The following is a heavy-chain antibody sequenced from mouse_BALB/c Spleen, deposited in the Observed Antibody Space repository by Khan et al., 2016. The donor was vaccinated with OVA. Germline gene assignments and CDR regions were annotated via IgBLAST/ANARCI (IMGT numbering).Heavy chain of an antibody. V-gene: IGHV5-12-2*01. Sequence: EVQLQESGGGLVQPGGSLKLSCAASGFTFSSNTMSWVRQTPEKRLEWVAYITTGGGNTYYPDTVKGRFTISRENAKNTLYLHMSSLKSEDTAMYYCARIPTFITTALDYGGQGTSVTVSS. CDR2: ITTGGGNT. CDR3: ARIPTFITTALDY. CDR1: GFTFSSNT. D-gene: IGHD1-2*01. J-gene: IGHJ4*01.